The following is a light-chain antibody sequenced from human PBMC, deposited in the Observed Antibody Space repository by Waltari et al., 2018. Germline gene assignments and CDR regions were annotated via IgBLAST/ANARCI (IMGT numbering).Light chain of an antibody. CDR2: DDN. CDR1: SSNIGNYF. V-gene: IGLV1-51*01. J-gene: IGLJ3*02. Sequence: QSVFTQPPSVSAAPGQKVTISFPGSSSNIGNYFVSWYHQLPGATPKLLIYDDNKRPSGIPDRFSASKSGTSATLDITGLQIGDEADYYCATWDNSLTAVVFGGGTKLTVL. CDR3: ATWDNSLTAVV.